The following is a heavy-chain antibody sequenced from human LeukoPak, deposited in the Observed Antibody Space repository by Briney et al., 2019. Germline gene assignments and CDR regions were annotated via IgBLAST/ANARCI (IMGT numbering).Heavy chain of an antibody. V-gene: IGHV3-9*01. D-gene: IGHD3-10*01. CDR1: GFSVDDYA. CDR2: ISWDSGSI. J-gene: IGHJ6*03. Sequence: GGSLRLSCAASGFSVDDYAMHWVRQAPGKGLECVSGISWDSGSIDYADSGKGRFTISRDNAKNSLYLQMNSLRPEDTALYYCAKDTYYYGSGSYPPSYYYFYMDVWGKGTTVTVSS. CDR3: AKDTYYYGSGSYPPSYYYFYMDV.